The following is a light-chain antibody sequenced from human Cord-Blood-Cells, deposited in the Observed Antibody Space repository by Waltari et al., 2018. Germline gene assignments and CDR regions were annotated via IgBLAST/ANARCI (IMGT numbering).Light chain of an antibody. Sequence: DIQMPQSPSSVSASVGDRVTITCRASQGISSWLAWYQQKPGKAPKLLIYAASSLQSGVPSRFSGSGSGTDFTLTISSLQPEDYYCQQANSFPWTFGQGTKVEIK. CDR2: AAS. V-gene: IGKV1-12*01. J-gene: IGKJ1*01. CDR1: QGISSW. CDR3: QQANSFPWT.